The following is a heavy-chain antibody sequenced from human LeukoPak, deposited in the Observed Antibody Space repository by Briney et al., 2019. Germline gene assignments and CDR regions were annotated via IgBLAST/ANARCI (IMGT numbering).Heavy chain of an antibody. J-gene: IGHJ4*02. D-gene: IGHD2-15*01. CDR1: GYSLSRGYY. V-gene: IGHV3-66*01. Sequence: ETLALTCTVSGYSLSRGYYWGWLGQPPGKGLDWVSIIYSGGATYYADSVKGRFTISRDTSKNTLYLQMSSLRAEDTAMYYCARSLQVVALSLDYWGQGTLVTVSS. CDR3: ARSLQVVALSLDY. CDR2: IYSGGAT.